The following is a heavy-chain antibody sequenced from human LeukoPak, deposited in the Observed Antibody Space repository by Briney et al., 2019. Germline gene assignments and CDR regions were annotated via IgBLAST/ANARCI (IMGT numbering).Heavy chain of an antibody. CDR2: IIPIFGTA. V-gene: IGHV1-69*13. CDR1: GGTFSSYV. J-gene: IGHJ6*02. CDR3: ARDPKNYSDSSGTSYYYYGMDV. D-gene: IGHD3-22*01. Sequence: ASVKVSCKASGGTFSSYVISWVRQAPGQGLEWMGGIIPIFGTANYAQKFQGRVTITADESTSTAYMELSSLRSEDTAVYYCARDPKNYSDSSGTSYYYYGMDVWGQGTTVTVSS.